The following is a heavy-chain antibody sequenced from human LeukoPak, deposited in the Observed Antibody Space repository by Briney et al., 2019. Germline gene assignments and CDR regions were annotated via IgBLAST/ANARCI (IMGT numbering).Heavy chain of an antibody. V-gene: IGHV5-51*01. CDR3: ARPSPYDSSIY. D-gene: IGHD3-22*01. J-gene: IGHJ4*02. CDR1: GYSFTNYW. CDR2: IYPGDSDI. Sequence: GESLKISCKGSGYSFTNYWIGWVRQMPGKGLEWMGIIYPGDSDIRYSPSFQGQVTISADKSISTAYLQWSSLKASDTAMYYCARPSPYDSSIYWGQGTLVTVSS.